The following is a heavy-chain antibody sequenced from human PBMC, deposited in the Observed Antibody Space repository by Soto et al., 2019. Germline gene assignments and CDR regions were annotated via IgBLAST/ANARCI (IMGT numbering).Heavy chain of an antibody. D-gene: IGHD3-3*01. Sequence: SGPTLANPTQPLTLNCYVSGFSLRTRGVGVAWICQPPGKTLAWLAIIYWDDDKRYSPSLKSRLTIPKLTANNQVVLTMTDMDAVDTATYYCAHRRIWNYDFWGGYYPDFDYWGQGTPVTVSS. J-gene: IGHJ4*02. CDR3: AHRRIWNYDFWGGYYPDFDY. CDR2: IYWDDDK. V-gene: IGHV2-5*02. CDR1: GFSLRTRGVG.